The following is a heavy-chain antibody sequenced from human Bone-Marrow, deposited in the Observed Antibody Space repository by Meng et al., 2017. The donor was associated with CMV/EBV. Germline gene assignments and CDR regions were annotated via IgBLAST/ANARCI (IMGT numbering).Heavy chain of an antibody. CDR1: GGTFSSYA. Sequence: SVKVSCKASGGTFSSYAISWVRQAPGQGLEWMGGIIPIFGTANYAQKFQGRVTITTDESTSTAYMELSSLRSEDTAVYYCARSCLNCIAAAGTLLYAFDIWGQGTMVTVSS. J-gene: IGHJ3*02. D-gene: IGHD6-13*01. CDR2: IIPIFGTA. CDR3: ARSCLNCIAAAGTLLYAFDI. V-gene: IGHV1-69*05.